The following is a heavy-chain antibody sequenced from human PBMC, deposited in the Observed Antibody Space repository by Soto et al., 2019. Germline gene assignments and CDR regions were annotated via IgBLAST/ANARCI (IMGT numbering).Heavy chain of an antibody. CDR3: AMSRSGENEYFQH. V-gene: IGHV1-69*02. Sequence: ASVKVSCKASGGTFSSYTISWVRQAPGQGLEWMGRIIPILGIANYAQKFQGRVTITADKSTSTAYMELSSLRSEDTAVYYCAMSRSGENEYFQHWGQGTLVTVSS. CDR1: GGTFSSYT. CDR2: IIPILGIA. D-gene: IGHD3-10*01. J-gene: IGHJ1*01.